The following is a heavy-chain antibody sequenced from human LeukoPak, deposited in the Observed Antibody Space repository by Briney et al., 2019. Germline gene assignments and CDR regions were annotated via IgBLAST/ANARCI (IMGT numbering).Heavy chain of an antibody. CDR3: AKDRGSIAVGWIDY. CDR2: ISGTVGST. CDR1: GFTFSSYA. V-gene: IGHV3-23*01. Sequence: GGSLRLSCAASGFTFSSYAMSWVRQAPGKGLEWVSAISGTVGSTYYAASVKGRFTISRDNSKNSLYLQMNSLRAEDTAVYYCAKDRGSIAVGWIDYWGQGTLVTVSS. D-gene: IGHD6-19*01. J-gene: IGHJ4*02.